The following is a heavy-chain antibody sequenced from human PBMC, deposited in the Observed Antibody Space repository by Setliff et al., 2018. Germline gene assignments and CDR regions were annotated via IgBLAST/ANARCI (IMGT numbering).Heavy chain of an antibody. D-gene: IGHD3-22*01. CDR2: INNYSFKT. J-gene: IGHJ4*02. CDR1: GYTFGQSI. Sequence: ASVKVSCKASGYTFGQSIVSWVRQAPGQGLEWLGWINNYSFKTNYPQKFLGRVTVTTDTSTGTAYMELGSLTSDDTAIYYCARINFYVSSGYYYAPDYWGPGTLVTVSS. CDR3: ARINFYVSSGYYYAPDY. V-gene: IGHV1-18*01.